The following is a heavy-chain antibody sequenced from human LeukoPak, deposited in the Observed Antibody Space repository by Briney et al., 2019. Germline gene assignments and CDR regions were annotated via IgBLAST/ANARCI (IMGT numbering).Heavy chain of an antibody. D-gene: IGHD4-17*01. CDR3: TTVDYGGYRTFDY. V-gene: IGHV3-15*01. Sequence: PGGSLRLSCAASGFTFSNYWMSWVRQAPGKGLEWVGHIKSKTDGGTTDYAAPVKGRFTISRDDSENTLYLQMNSLRTEDTAVYYCTTVDYGGYRTFDYWGQGTLVTVSS. CDR2: IKSKTDGGTT. CDR1: GFTFSNYW. J-gene: IGHJ4*02.